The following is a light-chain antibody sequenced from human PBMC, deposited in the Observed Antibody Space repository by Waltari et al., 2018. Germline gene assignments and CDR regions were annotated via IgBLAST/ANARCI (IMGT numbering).Light chain of an antibody. Sequence: ETVVTQSPATLSMSPGERATLSCRTSQSIGSSLAWYQQRPGQAPRLLIYRASTRATGIPDRFSGRGSETEFTLTISSLQSEDIAVYYCQQYNKWPPGTFGQGTKVEI. CDR3: QQYNKWPPGT. J-gene: IGKJ1*01. CDR1: QSIGSS. CDR2: RAS. V-gene: IGKV3-15*01.